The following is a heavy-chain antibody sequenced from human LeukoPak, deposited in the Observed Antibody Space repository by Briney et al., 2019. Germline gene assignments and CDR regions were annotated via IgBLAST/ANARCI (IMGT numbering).Heavy chain of an antibody. V-gene: IGHV3-30*04. D-gene: IGHD2-21*02. CDR2: ISYDGSNK. J-gene: IGHJ4*02. CDR1: GFTFSSYA. Sequence: PGGSLRLSCAASGFTFSSYAMHWVRQAPGKGLEWVAVISYDGSNKYYADSVKGRFTISRDNSKNTLYLQMNSLRAEDTAVYYCARGRVGDGRYFDHWGQGTLVSVPS. CDR3: ARGRVGDGRYFDH.